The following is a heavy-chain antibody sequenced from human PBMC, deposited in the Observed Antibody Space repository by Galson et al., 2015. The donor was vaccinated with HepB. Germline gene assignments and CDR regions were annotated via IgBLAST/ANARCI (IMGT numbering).Heavy chain of an antibody. V-gene: IGHV1-2*02. J-gene: IGHJ4*02. Sequence: SVKVSCKASGYTFTGYYIHWVRQAPGQGLEWMGWLNPHSGDTSYAQRFQGRVTMTRDTPIRTTFMELRSLKSDDTAVYYCARARGLLIYDGSGTCGYWGQGTLVTVSS. CDR1: GYTFTGYY. CDR2: LNPHSGDT. CDR3: ARARGLLIYDGSGTCGY. D-gene: IGHD3-10*01.